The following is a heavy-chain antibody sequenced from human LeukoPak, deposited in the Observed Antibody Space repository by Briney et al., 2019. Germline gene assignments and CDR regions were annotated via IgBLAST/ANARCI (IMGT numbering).Heavy chain of an antibody. CDR1: GYTFTNYG. CDR3: ARGTVTKRFFDY. V-gene: IGHV1-18*01. CDR2: ISGYNGNT. Sequence: ASVKVSRKASGYTFTNYGISWVRQAPGQGLEWMGWISGYNGNTNYAQKLQGRVTMTTDTSTSTAYMEVRSLRSDDTAVYYCARGTVTKRFFDYWGQGTLVTVSS. D-gene: IGHD4-17*01. J-gene: IGHJ4*02.